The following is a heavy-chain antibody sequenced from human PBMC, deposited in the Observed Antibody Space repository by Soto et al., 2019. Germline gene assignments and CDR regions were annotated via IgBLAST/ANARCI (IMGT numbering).Heavy chain of an antibody. J-gene: IGHJ4*02. V-gene: IGHV4-39*02. CDR2: VDYSGTT. D-gene: IGHD2-15*01. Sequence: QLLLRESGPGLVKPSETLSLTCSVSGGSITSSTYYWGWIRQTPGKGLEWIGTVDYSGTTYYNPSLISRLTISMDTSKNQFSLRLTSVTAADTAVYYCVRDCGRHRTDYWGQGTLVTVSS. CDR1: GGSITSSTYY. CDR3: VRDCGRHRTDY.